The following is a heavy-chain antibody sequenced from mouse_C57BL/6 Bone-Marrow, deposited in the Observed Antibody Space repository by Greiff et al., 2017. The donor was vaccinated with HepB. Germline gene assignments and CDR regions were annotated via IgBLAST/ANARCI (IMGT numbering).Heavy chain of an antibody. CDR2: IYPSDSET. Sequence: QVQLQQPGAELVRPGSSVKLSCKASGYTFTSYWMDWVKQRPGQGLEWIGNIYPSDSETHYNQKFKDKATLTVDKSSSTAYMQLSSLTSEDSAVYYCAREDYGSSYHWYFDVWGTGTTVTVSS. CDR1: GYTFTSYW. CDR3: AREDYGSSYHWYFDV. D-gene: IGHD1-1*01. J-gene: IGHJ1*03. V-gene: IGHV1-61*01.